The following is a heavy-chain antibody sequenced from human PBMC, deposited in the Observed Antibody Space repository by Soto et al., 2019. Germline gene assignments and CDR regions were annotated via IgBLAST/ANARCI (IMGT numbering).Heavy chain of an antibody. J-gene: IGHJ4*02. CDR1: GYTFTSYA. CDR3: ARTGGYCSGGSCYFRHVDY. CDR2: INAGNGNT. D-gene: IGHD2-15*01. Sequence: QVQLVQSGAEVKKPGASVKVSCKASGYTFTSYAMHWVRQAPGQRLEWMGWINAGNGNTKYSQKFQGRVTITRDTSGSTAYMELSSLGSEDTAVYYCARTGGYCSGGSCYFRHVDYWGQGTLVTVSS. V-gene: IGHV1-3*01.